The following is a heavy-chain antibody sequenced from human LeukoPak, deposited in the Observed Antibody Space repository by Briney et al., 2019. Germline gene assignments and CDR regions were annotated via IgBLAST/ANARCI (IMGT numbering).Heavy chain of an antibody. CDR1: GGSISSYY. V-gene: IGHV4-4*07. J-gene: IGHJ5*02. CDR3: ARGGFYSSSWYETRWFDP. Sequence: SETLSLTCTVSGGSISSYYWSWIRQPAGKGLEWIGRIYTSGSTNYNPSLKSRVTISVDTSKNQFSLKLSSVTAADTAVYYCARGGFYSSSWYETRWFDPWGQGTLVTVSS. D-gene: IGHD6-13*01. CDR2: IYTSGST.